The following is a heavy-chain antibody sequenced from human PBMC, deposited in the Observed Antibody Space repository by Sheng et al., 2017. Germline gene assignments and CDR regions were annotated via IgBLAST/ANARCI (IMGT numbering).Heavy chain of an antibody. V-gene: IGHV4-59*01. CDR3: ARETYYYASGSYHNWFDP. D-gene: IGHD3-10*01. Sequence: QVQLQESGPGLVKPSETLSLTCTISGGSISNYYWSWIRQPPGKGLEWIGYIYNNGNTKYNPSLKSRVTILVDTSKNQFSLKLSSVTAADTAVYYCARETYYYASGSYHNWFDPWGQGTLVTVSS. CDR1: GGSISNYY. J-gene: IGHJ5*02. CDR2: IYNNGNT.